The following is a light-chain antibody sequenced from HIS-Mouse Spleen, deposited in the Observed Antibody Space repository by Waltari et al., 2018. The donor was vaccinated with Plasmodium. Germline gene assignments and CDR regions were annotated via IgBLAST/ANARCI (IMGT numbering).Light chain of an antibody. CDR2: AAS. CDR3: QQSYSTPRT. Sequence: IQMTQSPSSLSASVGARVTITSRARQSISSYLNWYQQKPGKAPKLLIYAASSLQSGVPSRFSGSGSGTDFTLTISSLQPEDFATYYCQQSYSTPRTFGQGTKVEIK. V-gene: IGKV1-39*01. CDR1: QSISSY. J-gene: IGKJ1*01.